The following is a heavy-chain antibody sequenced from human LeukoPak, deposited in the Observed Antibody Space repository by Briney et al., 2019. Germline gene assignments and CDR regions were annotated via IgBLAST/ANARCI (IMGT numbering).Heavy chain of an antibody. V-gene: IGHV3-23*01. CDR1: SFTLRSFA. D-gene: IGHD6-19*01. J-gene: IGHJ4*02. CDR3: ARDKIQPDIAVSAHFDY. Sequence: GGSLRLSCAVSSFTLRSFAISWVRQAPGKGLEWVSTISYSGGSTYYADSAKGRFTLSRDNSKNTLYLQMNSLRAEDAAVYYFARDKIQPDIAVSAHFDYWVRGTGVTVSS. CDR2: ISYSGGST.